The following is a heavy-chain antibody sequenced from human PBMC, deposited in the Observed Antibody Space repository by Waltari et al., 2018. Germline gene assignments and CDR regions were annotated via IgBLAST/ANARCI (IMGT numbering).Heavy chain of an antibody. CDR1: GFTFTGYF. V-gene: IGHV1-2*06. CDR2: ITPNSGDT. Sequence: QVQLVQSGAEVKKPGASVKVSCKASGFTFTGYFIHWIRQAPGQGLEWMGRITPNSGDTNYAQNFQGRVTMTRDTSISTAYMELSGLRSDDTAFYYCARDPSTRSDSWGQGTLVTVSS. CDR3: ARDPSTRSDS. J-gene: IGHJ5*01. D-gene: IGHD2-2*01.